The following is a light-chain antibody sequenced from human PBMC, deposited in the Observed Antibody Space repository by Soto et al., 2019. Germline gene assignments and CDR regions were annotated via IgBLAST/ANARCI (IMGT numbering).Light chain of an antibody. Sequence: EIVMTQSPATLSVSPGERATLSCRASQSVSSNLAWYQQKPGQAPRLLIYGAYTRATGNPARLSGSGSGTECTLTISSLQSEDFAVYYCQQYNNWPPWTSGQGTKMEI. V-gene: IGKV3-15*01. CDR1: QSVSSN. CDR3: QQYNNWPPWT. J-gene: IGKJ1*01. CDR2: GAY.